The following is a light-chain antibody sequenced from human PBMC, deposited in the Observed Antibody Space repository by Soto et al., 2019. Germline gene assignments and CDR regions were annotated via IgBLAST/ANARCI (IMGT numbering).Light chain of an antibody. CDR3: QQSYSTPLT. CDR2: AAS. Sequence: DIQMTQSPSSLSASVGDRVTITCRASQSISSYLNWYQQKPGKAPKHLIYAASSLQSGVPSRFRGSGSGTDFTLAISSLQPEDFATYYCQQSYSTPLTLGQGTKVEIK. V-gene: IGKV1-39*01. J-gene: IGKJ1*01. CDR1: QSISSY.